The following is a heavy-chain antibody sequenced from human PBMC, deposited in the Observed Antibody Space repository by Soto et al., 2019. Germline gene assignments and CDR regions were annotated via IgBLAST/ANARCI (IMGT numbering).Heavy chain of an antibody. V-gene: IGHV3-30-3*01. CDR2: ISYDGSNK. CDR3: ARDQVKGTMTIL. D-gene: IGHD4-17*01. J-gene: IGHJ4*02. Sequence: LRLSCAASGFTFINYAMHWVRQAPGKGLEWVAVISYDGSNKYYADSVKGRFTISRDNSKNTMYLQMNSLSAEDTAVYHCARDQVKGTMTILWGQGTLVTAPQ. CDR1: GFTFINYA.